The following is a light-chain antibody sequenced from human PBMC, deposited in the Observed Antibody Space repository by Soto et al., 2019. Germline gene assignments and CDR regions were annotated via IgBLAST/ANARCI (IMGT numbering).Light chain of an antibody. J-gene: IGKJ2*01. Sequence: EVLLTQSPATLSLSPGERATLSCRASQSVDNYLAWYQQKPGQAPRLLIYDASNRVTGIPARFSGSGSGTDFTLTISGLEPEDFAVYYCQQRSIWPPYTFGQGTKVDTK. CDR2: DAS. CDR3: QQRSIWPPYT. CDR1: QSVDNY. V-gene: IGKV3-11*01.